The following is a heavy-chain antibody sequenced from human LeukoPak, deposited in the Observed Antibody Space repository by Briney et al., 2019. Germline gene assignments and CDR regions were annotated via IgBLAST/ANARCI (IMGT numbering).Heavy chain of an antibody. CDR2: INPSGGST. CDR3: ARVYSSRQTGYFDL. D-gene: IGHD6-13*01. J-gene: IGHJ2*01. V-gene: IGHV1-46*01. Sequence: GASVKDSCQASGYTFTSYYIHSVRQARGQGREWMGIINPSGGSTSKAQKFQGRVTMTRDTSTSTVYMELSSLRSEDTAVYYCARVYSSRQTGYFDLWGRGTLVTVSS. CDR1: GYTFTSYY.